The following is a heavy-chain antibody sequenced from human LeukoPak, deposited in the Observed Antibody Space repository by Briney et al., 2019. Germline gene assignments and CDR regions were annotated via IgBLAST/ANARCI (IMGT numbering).Heavy chain of an antibody. CDR1: GFVFSAFR. CDR2: ISRDGTIT. J-gene: IGHJ5*01. D-gene: IGHD3-16*02. Sequence: QTGGSLRLSCAGAGFVFSAFRMIWIRQTPGKVLEWIAYISRDGTITHYGDSVRGRFTVSRDEAKSSRFLRIDNLRVDDTATYYGAKEKGAGGGYPVLDSWGRGILVTVSS. CDR3: AKEKGAGGGYPVLDS. V-gene: IGHV3-48*01.